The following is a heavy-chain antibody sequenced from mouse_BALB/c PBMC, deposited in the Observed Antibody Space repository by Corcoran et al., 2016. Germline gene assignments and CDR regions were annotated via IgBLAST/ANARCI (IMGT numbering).Heavy chain of an antibody. CDR3: DYGSSYFDY. D-gene: IGHD1-1*01. Sequence: EVQLQQSGAELVKPGASVKLSCTASGFNIKDTYMHWVKQRAEQGLEWIGRIDPANGNTKYDPKFQGNATITADTSSNTAYLQLSSLTSEDTAVYYGDYGSSYFDYWGQGTTLTVSS. CDR1: GFNIKDTY. J-gene: IGHJ2*01. CDR2: IDPANGNT. V-gene: IGHV14-3*02.